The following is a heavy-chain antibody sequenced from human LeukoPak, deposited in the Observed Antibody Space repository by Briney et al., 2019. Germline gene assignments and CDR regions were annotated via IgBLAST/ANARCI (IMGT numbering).Heavy chain of an antibody. CDR3: ARVNRVHFEYSIPQIPYYFDY. CDR1: GGTFSSYA. V-gene: IGHV1-69*01. CDR2: IIPIFGTA. J-gene: IGHJ4*02. D-gene: IGHD6-6*01. Sequence: GSSVKVSCKASGGTFSSYAISWVRPAPGQGLEWMGGIIPIFGTANYAQKFQGRVTITADESTSTAYMELSSLRSEDTAVYYCARVNRVHFEYSIPQIPYYFDYWGQGTLVTVSS.